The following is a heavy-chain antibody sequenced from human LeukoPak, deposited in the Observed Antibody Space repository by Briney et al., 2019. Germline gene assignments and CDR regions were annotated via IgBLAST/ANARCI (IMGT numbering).Heavy chain of an antibody. J-gene: IGHJ6*02. Sequence: SETLSLTCTVSGGSISSYYWSWIRQPPGKGLEWIGYIYYSGSTNYNPSLKSRVTISVDTSKNQFSLKLSSVTAADMAVYYCARVLRMMDVWGQGTTVTVSS. CDR3: ARVLRMMDV. D-gene: IGHD2/OR15-2a*01. CDR2: IYYSGST. CDR1: GGSISSYY. V-gene: IGHV4-59*01.